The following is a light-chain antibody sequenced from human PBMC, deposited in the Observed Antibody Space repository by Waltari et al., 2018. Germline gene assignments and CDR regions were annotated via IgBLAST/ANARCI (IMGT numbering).Light chain of an antibody. CDR1: SSHVGPYIL. V-gene: IGLV2-23*02. Sequence: QSALTQPASVSVSPGQSITISCTGPSSHVGPYILVSWYQQHPGKAPKPMIYEVSKRPSGVSNRFSGSKSGNTASLTISGLQAEDEADYYCCSYAGGSTFYVFGTETKVTVL. CDR2: EVS. J-gene: IGLJ1*01. CDR3: CSYAGGSTFYV.